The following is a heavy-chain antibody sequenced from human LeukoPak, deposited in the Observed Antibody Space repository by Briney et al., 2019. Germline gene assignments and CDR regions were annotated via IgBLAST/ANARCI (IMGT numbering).Heavy chain of an antibody. CDR3: AKDSSTSNYYYGLDI. Sequence: PGGSLRLSCAASGFPFSSYGMHWVRQAPGKGLEWVSYISYDGANKYYADSVKGRFTISRDNSKNTLFLQMNSLRGDDTGTYFCAKDSSTSNYYYGLDIWGQGTTVTVSS. V-gene: IGHV3-30*02. D-gene: IGHD6-13*01. CDR1: GFPFSSYG. J-gene: IGHJ6*02. CDR2: ISYDGANK.